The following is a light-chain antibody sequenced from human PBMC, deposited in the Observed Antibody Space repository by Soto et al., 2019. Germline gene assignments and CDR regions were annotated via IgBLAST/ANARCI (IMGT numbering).Light chain of an antibody. Sequence: DIVMAQSPPSLPVTPGEPASISCRSSQSLLHSNGYNYLDWYLQKPGQSPQLLIYLGSNRASGVPDRFSGSGSGTDFTLKISRVETEDVGVYYCMQALHTPYTFGQGTKLDIK. CDR2: LGS. V-gene: IGKV2-28*01. CDR3: MQALHTPYT. CDR1: QSLLHSNGYNY. J-gene: IGKJ2*01.